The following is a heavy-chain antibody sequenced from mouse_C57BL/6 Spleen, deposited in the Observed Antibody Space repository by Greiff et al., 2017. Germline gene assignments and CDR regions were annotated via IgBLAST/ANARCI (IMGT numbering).Heavy chain of an antibody. V-gene: IGHV14-1*01. D-gene: IGHD1-1*01. Sequence: VQLKQSGAELVRPGASVKLSCTASGFNIKDYYMHWVKQRPEQGLEWIGRIDPEDGDTEYAPKFQGKATMTADTSSNTAYLQLSSLTSEDTAVYYCTTGVYYYGSLYAKDYWGKGTSVTVSS. CDR1: GFNIKDYY. CDR3: TTGVYYYGSLYAKDY. CDR2: IDPEDGDT. J-gene: IGHJ4*01.